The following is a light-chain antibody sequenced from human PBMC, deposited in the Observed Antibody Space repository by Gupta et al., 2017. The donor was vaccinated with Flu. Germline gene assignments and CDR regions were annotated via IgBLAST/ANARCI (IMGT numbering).Light chain of an antibody. J-gene: IGKJ1*01. CDR1: QSVASTY. CDR3: QQYGTSLWT. Sequence: GTLSLSPGDRATLSCKTSQSVASTYLAWFQQKSGQPPRLLIFGASNTAPGIPDSFSGRGSGTEFTLTIDRLEPEDFAVYYCQQYGTSLWTFGQGTKLEIK. V-gene: IGKV3-20*01. CDR2: GAS.